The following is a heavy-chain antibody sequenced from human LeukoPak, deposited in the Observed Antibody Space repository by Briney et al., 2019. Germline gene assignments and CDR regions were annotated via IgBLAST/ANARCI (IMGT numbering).Heavy chain of an antibody. Sequence: GGSLRLTCAVSGFTLSTNNMSWLRQAPGKGLEWVSVIYSGGSTYYADSVKGRFTISRDNSKNTLYLQMNSLRAEDTVVYYYTRPGYYGSSRGYDYWGQGTLVTVSS. V-gene: IGHV3-66*04. CDR2: IYSGGST. CDR3: TRPGYYGSSRGYDY. J-gene: IGHJ4*02. D-gene: IGHD3-10*01. CDR1: GFTLSTNN.